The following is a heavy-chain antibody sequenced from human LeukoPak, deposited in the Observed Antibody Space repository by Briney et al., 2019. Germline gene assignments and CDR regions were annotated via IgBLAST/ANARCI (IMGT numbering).Heavy chain of an antibody. CDR1: GYTFTGYY. V-gene: IGHV1-2*02. Sequence: ASVKVSCKASGYTFTGYYMHWVRQAPGQGLEWMGWINPNSGGTNYAQKFQGRVTMTRDTSISTAYMELSRLRSDDTAVYYCARPEFYCSGGSCYSRLGAFDIWGQGTMVTVSS. J-gene: IGHJ3*02. D-gene: IGHD2-15*01. CDR2: INPNSGGT. CDR3: ARPEFYCSGGSCYSRLGAFDI.